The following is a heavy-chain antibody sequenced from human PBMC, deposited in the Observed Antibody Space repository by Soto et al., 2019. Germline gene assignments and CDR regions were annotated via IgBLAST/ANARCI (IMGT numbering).Heavy chain of an antibody. J-gene: IGHJ6*02. CDR3: ARDPHIAVAGFYYYYYGMDV. CDR2: ISAYNGNT. V-gene: IGHV1-18*01. CDR1: GYTFTSHG. D-gene: IGHD6-19*01. Sequence: ASVKVSCKASGYTFTSHGISWVRQAPGQGLEWMGWISAYNGNTNYAQKLQGRVTMTTDTSTSTAYMELRSLRSDDTAVYYCARDPHIAVAGFYYYYYGMDVWGQGTTVTVSS.